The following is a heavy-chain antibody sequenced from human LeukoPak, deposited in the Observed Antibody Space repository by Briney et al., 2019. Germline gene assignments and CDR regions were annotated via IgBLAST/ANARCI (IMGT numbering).Heavy chain of an antibody. CDR2: TYYRSKWYN. D-gene: IGHD3-16*01. Sequence: SQTLSLTCAISGDSVSSSSGAWNWVRQSPSRGLEWLARTYYRSKWYNDYAVSVKSRITITRDTSKNQFSLQLDSVTPEDTAIYYCARDPGGGGFDPWGQGTLSPSPQ. J-gene: IGHJ5*02. CDR1: GDSVSSSSGA. CDR3: ARDPGGGGFDP. V-gene: IGHV6-1*01.